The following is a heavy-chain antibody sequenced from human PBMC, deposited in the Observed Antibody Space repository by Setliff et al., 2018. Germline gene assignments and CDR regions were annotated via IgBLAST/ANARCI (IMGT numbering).Heavy chain of an antibody. CDR1: GFTFTRYW. CDR2: IKQDGSEK. CDR3: AGRLGASTRYYYYGLDV. D-gene: IGHD3-16*01. V-gene: IGHV3-7*01. Sequence: GSLRLSCAASGFTFTRYWMSWVRQAPGKGLEWVANIKQDGSEKYYVDSVKGRFTVSRDNAKNSLYLQMNSLRAEDTAVYYCAGRLGASTRYYYYGLDVWGQGTTVTVSS. J-gene: IGHJ6*02.